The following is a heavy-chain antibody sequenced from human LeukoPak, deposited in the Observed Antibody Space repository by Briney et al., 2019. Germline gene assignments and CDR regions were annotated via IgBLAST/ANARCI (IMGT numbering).Heavy chain of an antibody. V-gene: IGHV5-51*01. Sequence: GAFLMTSTDCSSSTFTSFCIALVRPMPGKGLELMGIIHPGDSANSYSPSFKGQVTISADRSISTAYLQWSSLKASDIAMYYCARRLGPTLDFDYWGQGTPVTVSS. CDR3: ARRLGPTLDFDY. D-gene: IGHD3-9*01. CDR2: IHPGDSAN. CDR1: SSTFTSFC. J-gene: IGHJ4*02.